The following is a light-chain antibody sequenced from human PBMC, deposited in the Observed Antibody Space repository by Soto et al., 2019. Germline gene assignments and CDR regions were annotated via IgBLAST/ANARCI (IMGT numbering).Light chain of an antibody. CDR3: QHYNNWPPWT. V-gene: IGKV3-15*01. CDR2: GAS. J-gene: IGKJ1*01. Sequence: EIGITQSPATLSVTPGERATLSCRASQSVSSNLAWYQQKPGQAPRLLIYGASTRATGIPARFSGSGSGTEFTLTISSLQSEDFAVYYCQHYNNWPPWTFGQGTKVDIK. CDR1: QSVSSN.